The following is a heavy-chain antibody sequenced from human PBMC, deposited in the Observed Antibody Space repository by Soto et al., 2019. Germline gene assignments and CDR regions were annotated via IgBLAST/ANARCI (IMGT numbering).Heavy chain of an antibody. Sequence: QVQLVQSGAEVKKPGSSVKVSCTASGGTFSSTAISWVRQAPGQGLEWMGGIIPIFGTTNYAQNFQGRVTITADESTSTAYMELSSLRSADTAVYYWARDELALRGDMAYWGQGTLVTVSS. CDR2: IIPIFGTT. V-gene: IGHV1-69*01. CDR1: GGTFSSTA. J-gene: IGHJ4*02. D-gene: IGHD1-7*01. CDR3: ARDELALRGDMAY.